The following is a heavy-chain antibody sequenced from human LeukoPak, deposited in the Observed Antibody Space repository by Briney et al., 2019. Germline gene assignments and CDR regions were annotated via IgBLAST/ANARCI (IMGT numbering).Heavy chain of an antibody. J-gene: IGHJ4*02. CDR1: GFTFSSYT. D-gene: IGHD3-10*01. V-gene: IGHV3-21*04. CDR2: ISTSSSYI. CDR3: AKAAYYYGSGSYFWFDY. Sequence: PGGSLRLSCAASGFTFSSYTMNWVRQAPGKGLEWVPSISTSSSYIYYADSVKGRFTISRDNAKKSLYLQMNSLRAEDTAVYYCAKAAYYYGSGSYFWFDYWGQGTLVTVSS.